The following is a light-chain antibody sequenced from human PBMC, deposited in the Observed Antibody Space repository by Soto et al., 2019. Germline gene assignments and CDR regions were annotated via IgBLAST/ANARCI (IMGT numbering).Light chain of an antibody. V-gene: IGLV2-14*01. CDR3: TSYTSISTWV. J-gene: IGLJ3*02. Sequence: QSALTQPASVSGSPGQSITISCTGTSSDVGGYKYVSWYQQHPGKAPKLLIYEVSDRPSGISTRFSGSKSGNTASLTISGLQAEDEADYYCTSYTSISTWVFGGGTKLTVL. CDR1: SSDVGGYKY. CDR2: EVS.